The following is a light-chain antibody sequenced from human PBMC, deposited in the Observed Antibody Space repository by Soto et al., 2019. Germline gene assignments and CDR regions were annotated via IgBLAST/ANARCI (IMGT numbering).Light chain of an antibody. V-gene: IGKV1-39*01. J-gene: IGKJ1*01. CDR2: AAS. CDR1: QGISTY. CDR3: QQSYSSTWT. Sequence: DIQMTQSPSSLSASVGDRVTTTCRASQGISTYLNWYQKKPGKAPKLLIYAASSLQSGVPSRFSGSGSETDFTLTISSLQPEDFATYSCQQSYSSTWTSGQGTKVDI.